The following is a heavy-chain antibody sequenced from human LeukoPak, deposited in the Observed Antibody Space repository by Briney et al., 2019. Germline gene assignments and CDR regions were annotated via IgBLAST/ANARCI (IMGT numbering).Heavy chain of an antibody. V-gene: IGHV1-46*03. CDR2: VNPSGGST. D-gene: IGHD3-10*01. J-gene: IGHJ6*04. CDR3: ARDHTKGPMADV. Sequence: ASVKVSCKASGYTFTSYYMHWVRQAPGQGLEWMGIVNPSGGSTSYAQKFQGRVTMTRDTSTSTVYMELSSLRSEDTAVYYCARDHTKGPMADVWGKGTTVTVSS. CDR1: GYTFTSYY.